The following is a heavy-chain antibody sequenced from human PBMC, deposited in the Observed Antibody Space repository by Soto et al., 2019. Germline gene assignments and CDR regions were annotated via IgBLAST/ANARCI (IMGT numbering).Heavy chain of an antibody. Sequence: GGSLRLSCAASGFTFSSYAMSWVRQAPGKGLEWVSGIDGSGRNTYYADSVKGRFTISRDNSKNTLSVQMNSLRADDTAVYYCAKDQASGQGSFDSWGQGTLVTVSS. J-gene: IGHJ4*02. CDR2: IDGSGRNT. CDR1: GFTFSSYA. V-gene: IGHV3-23*01. CDR3: AKDQASGQGSFDS.